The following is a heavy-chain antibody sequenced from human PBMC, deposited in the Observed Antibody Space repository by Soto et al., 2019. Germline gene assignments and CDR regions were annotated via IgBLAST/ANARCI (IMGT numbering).Heavy chain of an antibody. D-gene: IGHD5-12*01. CDR3: ARDPDSGYDLAFDI. V-gene: IGHV3-30-3*01. CDR2: ISYDGSNK. J-gene: IGHJ3*02. CDR1: GFTFSSYA. Sequence: LRLSCAASGFTFSSYAMHWVRQAPGKGLEWVAVISYDGSNKYYADSVKGRFTISRDNSKNTLYLQMNSLRAEDTAVYYCARDPDSGYDLAFDIWGQGTMVTVS.